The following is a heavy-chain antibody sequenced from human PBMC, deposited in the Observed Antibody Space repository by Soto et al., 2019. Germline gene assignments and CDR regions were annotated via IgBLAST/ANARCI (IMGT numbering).Heavy chain of an antibody. CDR1: GGSFSGYY. CDR2: INHSGST. J-gene: IGHJ4*02. V-gene: IGHV4-34*01. Sequence: QVQLQQWGAGLLKPSETLSLTCAVYGGSFSGYYWSWIRQPPGKGLEWIGEINHSGSTNYNPSLNSRVTISVDTSKNQFSLKLSSVTAADTAVYYCARSSSGWYISDDYWGQGTLVTVSS. CDR3: ARSSSGWYISDDY. D-gene: IGHD6-19*01.